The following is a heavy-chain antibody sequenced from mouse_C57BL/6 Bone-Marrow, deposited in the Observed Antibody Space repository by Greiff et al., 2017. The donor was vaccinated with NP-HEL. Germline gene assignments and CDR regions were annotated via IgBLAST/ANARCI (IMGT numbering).Heavy chain of an antibody. CDR1: GFSLTSYG. V-gene: IGHV2-2*01. Sequence: VQLQQSGPGLVQPSQCLSITCTVSGFSLTSYGVHWVRQSPGKGLEWLGVIWSGGSTDYNAAFISRLSISKDNAKSQVFFKMNSLQADDTAIYYCARNLEAYSNLWYFDVWGTGTTVTVSS. J-gene: IGHJ1*03. CDR3: ARNLEAYSNLWYFDV. D-gene: IGHD2-5*01. CDR2: IWSGGST.